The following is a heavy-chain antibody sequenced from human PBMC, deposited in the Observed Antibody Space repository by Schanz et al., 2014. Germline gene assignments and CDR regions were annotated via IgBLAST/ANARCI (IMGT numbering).Heavy chain of an antibody. Sequence: EVQLVESGGGLVQPGGSLRLSCTASGFTFSSYSMNWVRQAPGKGLEWVSYISGSSRTIYYADSMKGRFTVSRDNAENALYLQMTSLQTEDPAVYYCPADLWFGAVWGVWWGQGTLVTVSS. CDR2: ISGSSRTI. V-gene: IGHV3-48*01. CDR1: GFTFSSYS. D-gene: IGHD3-10*01. J-gene: IGHJ4*02. CDR3: PADLWFGAVWGVW.